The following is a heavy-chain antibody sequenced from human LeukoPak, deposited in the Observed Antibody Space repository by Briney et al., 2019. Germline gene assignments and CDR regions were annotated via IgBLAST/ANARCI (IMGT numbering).Heavy chain of an antibody. D-gene: IGHD2-15*01. CDR1: GFTVSSNY. J-gene: IGHJ4*02. V-gene: IGHV3-66*01. CDR3: ARDFVVVVAATPGY. CDR2: IYSGGST. Sequence: GGSLRLSCAASGFTVSSNYMSWVRQAPGKGLEWVSVIYSGGSTYYADSVKGRFTISRDNSKNTLYLQMNSLRAEDMAVYYCARDFVVVVAATPGYWGQGTLVTVSS.